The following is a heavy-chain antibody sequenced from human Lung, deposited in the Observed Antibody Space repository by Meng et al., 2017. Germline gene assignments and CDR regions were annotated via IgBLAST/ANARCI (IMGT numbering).Heavy chain of an antibody. D-gene: IGHD1-26*01. J-gene: IGHJ4*02. V-gene: IGHV3-15*01. CDR3: TTDFLGGSYYSWYFDY. CDR2: IKSKTDGGTT. Sequence: GGSLRLSCAASGFTFSNAWMSWVRQAPGKGLEWVGRIKSKTDGGTTDYAAPVKGRFTISRDDSKNTLYLQMNSLKTEDTAVYYCTTDFLGGSYYSWYFDYWGQGTLVTVSS. CDR1: GFTFSNAW.